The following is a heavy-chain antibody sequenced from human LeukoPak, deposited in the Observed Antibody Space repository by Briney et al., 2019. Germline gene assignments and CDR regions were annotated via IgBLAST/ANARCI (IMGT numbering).Heavy chain of an antibody. J-gene: IGHJ4*02. V-gene: IGHV3-74*01. D-gene: IGHD3-22*01. CDR3: VRDMGYYDKV. CDR1: GFTFSTSW. Sequence: GGSLRLSCAASGFTFSTSWMHWVRQAPGKGLVWVSRINTDGDSTNYADSVKGRFTISRDNAKNTLYLQMNSLRAEDTAVNYCVRDMGYYDKVWGQGTLVTVSS. CDR2: INTDGDST.